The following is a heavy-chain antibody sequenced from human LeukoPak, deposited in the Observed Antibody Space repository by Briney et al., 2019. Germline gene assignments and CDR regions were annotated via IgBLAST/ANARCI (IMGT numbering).Heavy chain of an antibody. CDR1: GFTFSSYA. CDR2: ISYDGSNK. Sequence: GRSLRLSCAASGFTFSSYAMHWVRQAPGKGLEWVAVISYDGSNKYYADSVKGRFTISRDNSKNTLYLQMNSQRAEDTAVYYCARDGARDYYDSSGHFDYWGQGTLVTVSS. CDR3: ARDGARDYYDSSGHFDY. V-gene: IGHV3-30-3*01. J-gene: IGHJ4*02. D-gene: IGHD3-22*01.